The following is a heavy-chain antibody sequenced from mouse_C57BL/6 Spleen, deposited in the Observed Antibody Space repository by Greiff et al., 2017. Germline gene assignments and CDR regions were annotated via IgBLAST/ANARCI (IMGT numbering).Heavy chain of an antibody. CDR2: ISDGGSYT. V-gene: IGHV5-4*01. D-gene: IGHD4-1*01. CDR1: GFTFSSYA. Sequence: EVQGVESGGGLVKPGGSLKLSCAASGFTFSSYAMSWVRQTPEKRLEWVATISDGGSYTYYPDNVKGRFTISRDNAKNNLYLQMSHLKSEDTAMYYCARDEELGPVDYWGQGTTLTVSS. J-gene: IGHJ2*01. CDR3: ARDEELGPVDY.